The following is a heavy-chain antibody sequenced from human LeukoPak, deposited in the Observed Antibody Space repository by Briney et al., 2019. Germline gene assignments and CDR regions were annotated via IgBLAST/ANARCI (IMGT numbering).Heavy chain of an antibody. CDR1: GFTFSSYG. D-gene: IGHD3-9*01. V-gene: IGHV3-30*02. J-gene: IGHJ5*02. CDR2: IRYDGSNK. CDR3: AKASYDILTGDNWFDP. Sequence: GGSLRLSCAASGFTFSSYGMHWVRQAPGKGLEWVAFIRYDGSNKYYADSVKGRFTISRDNSKNTLYLQMNSLRAEDTAVYYCAKASYDILTGDNWFDPWGQGTLVTVSS.